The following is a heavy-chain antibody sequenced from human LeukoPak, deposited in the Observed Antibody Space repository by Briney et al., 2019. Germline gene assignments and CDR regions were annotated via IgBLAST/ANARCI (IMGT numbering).Heavy chain of an antibody. CDR3: ARGISAVVPRAFDV. CDR1: GFTFNNYS. D-gene: IGHD2-15*01. Sequence: GGSLRLSCAASGFTFNNYSVNWVRQAPGKGLEWISYIGSSSLIIYYADSVKGQFTISRENAKNTLYLQLNSLRAEDTAVYFCARGISAVVPRAFDVWGQGTLVTVSS. CDR2: IGSSSLII. V-gene: IGHV3-48*04. J-gene: IGHJ3*01.